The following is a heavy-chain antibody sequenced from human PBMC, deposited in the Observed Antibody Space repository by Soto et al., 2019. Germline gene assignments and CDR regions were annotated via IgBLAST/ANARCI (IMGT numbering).Heavy chain of an antibody. D-gene: IGHD3-10*01. CDR1: GYTFTGYY. CDR2: INPNSGGT. V-gene: IGHV1-2*04. Sequence: QVQLVQSGAEVKKPGASVKVSCKASGYTFTGYYMHWVRQAPGQGLEWMGWINPNSGGTNYAQKFQGWVTMTRDTSISTAYMELSRLRSDDTAVYYCAREITIVRGYYYYGMDVWGQGTTVTVSS. J-gene: IGHJ6*02. CDR3: AREITIVRGYYYYGMDV.